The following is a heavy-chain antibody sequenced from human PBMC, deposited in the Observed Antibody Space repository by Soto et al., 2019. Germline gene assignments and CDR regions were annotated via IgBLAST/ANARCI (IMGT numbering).Heavy chain of an antibody. CDR1: GFTFSNAW. CDR3: TTDSYITSIIVRFDY. Sequence: GGSLRLSCAASGFTFSNAWINWVRQAPGKGLEWVGRVKSKNDGGTTDFAAPVKSRFAISRDDSKNMVYLEMNSLQTEDTAIFYCTTDSYITSIIVRFDYWGHGTLVTVS. V-gene: IGHV3-15*07. D-gene: IGHD3-22*01. CDR2: VKSKNDGGTT. J-gene: IGHJ4*01.